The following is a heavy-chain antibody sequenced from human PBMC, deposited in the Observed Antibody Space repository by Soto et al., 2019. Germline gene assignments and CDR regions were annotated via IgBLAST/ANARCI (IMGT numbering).Heavy chain of an antibody. CDR3: ARDEIAAAGTFDY. V-gene: IGHV3-30*03. J-gene: IGHJ4*02. CDR2: ISYDGSNK. D-gene: IGHD6-13*01. CDR1: GFTFSSYG. Sequence: QVQLVESGGGVVQPGRSLRLSCADSGFTFSSYGMHWVRQAPGKGLEWVAVISYDGSNKYYADSVKGRFTISRDNSKNTLYLQMNSLRAEDTAVYYCARDEIAAAGTFDYWGQGTLVTVSS.